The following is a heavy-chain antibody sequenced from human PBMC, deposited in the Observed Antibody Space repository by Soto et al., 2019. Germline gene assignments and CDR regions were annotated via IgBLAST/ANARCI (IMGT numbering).Heavy chain of an antibody. Sequence: QLQLQESGSGLVKPSQTLSLTCAVSDGSISSGGYSWSWIRQPPGKGLEWIGYIYHSGSTYYNPSLKSRVTISVYRSKNQFSLKLSSVTAADTAVYYCARIIAVAYFDYWGQGTLVTISS. D-gene: IGHD6-19*01. V-gene: IGHV4-30-2*01. CDR2: IYHSGST. CDR3: ARIIAVAYFDY. CDR1: DGSISSGGYS. J-gene: IGHJ4*02.